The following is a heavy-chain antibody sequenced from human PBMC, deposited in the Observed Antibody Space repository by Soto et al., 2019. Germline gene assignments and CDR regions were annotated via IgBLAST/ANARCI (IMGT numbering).Heavy chain of an antibody. V-gene: IGHV4-30-2*01. CDR2: VYHTGNA. CDR3: AGRPFYYYGLDV. J-gene: IGHJ6*02. D-gene: IGHD2-15*01. Sequence: SETLSLTCTVSGGSITTAGYSWSWIRQPPGKALEWIGYVYHTGNAYPKPSLKSRVTISLDRSNNQFSLKMTSVTAADTALYYCAGRPFYYYGLDVWGQGTTVTVSS. CDR1: GGSITTAGYS.